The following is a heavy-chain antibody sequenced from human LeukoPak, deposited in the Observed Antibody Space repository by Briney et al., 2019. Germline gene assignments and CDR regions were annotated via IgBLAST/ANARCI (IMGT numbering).Heavy chain of an antibody. Sequence: GRSLRLSCAASGFTFSSYGMHWVRQAPGKGLEWVAVISYDGSNKYYADSVKGRFTISRDNSKNTLYLQMNSLGAEDTAVYYCARGAISGWYVSTFDYWGQGTLVTVSS. J-gene: IGHJ4*02. CDR2: ISYDGSNK. CDR1: GFTFSSYG. D-gene: IGHD6-19*01. V-gene: IGHV3-30*03. CDR3: ARGAISGWYVSTFDY.